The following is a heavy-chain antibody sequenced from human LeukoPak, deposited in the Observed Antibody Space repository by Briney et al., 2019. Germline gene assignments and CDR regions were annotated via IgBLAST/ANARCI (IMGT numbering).Heavy chain of an antibody. CDR1: GDSISSYY. CDR3: ASDFGSGRRGLNN. V-gene: IGHV4-59*01. Sequence: PSETLSLTCTVSGDSISSYYWSWIRKPPGKGLEWIGYIPYSGSTNYNPSLKSRVTISVDTSKNQFSLKLSAVTAADTAVYYCASDFGSGRRGLNNWGQGTLVTVSS. CDR2: IPYSGST. D-gene: IGHD3-10*01. J-gene: IGHJ4*02.